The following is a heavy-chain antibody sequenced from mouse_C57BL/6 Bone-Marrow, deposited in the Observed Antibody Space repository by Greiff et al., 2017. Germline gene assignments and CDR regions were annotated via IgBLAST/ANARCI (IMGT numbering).Heavy chain of an antibody. CDR3: ARRERGYYFDY. V-gene: IGHV1-22*01. J-gene: IGHJ2*01. CDR1: GYTFTDYN. CDR2: INPNNGGT. Sequence: EVQVVESGPELVKPGASVKMSCKASGYTFTDYNMHWVKQSHGKSLEWIGYINPNNGGTSYNQKFKGKATLTVNKSSSTAYMELRSLTSEDSAVYYCARRERGYYFDYWGQGTTLTVSS.